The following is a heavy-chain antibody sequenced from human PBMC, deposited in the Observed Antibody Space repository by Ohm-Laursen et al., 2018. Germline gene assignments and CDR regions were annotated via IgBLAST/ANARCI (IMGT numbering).Heavy chain of an antibody. CDR3: ARGAPFCGGDCFDY. CDR2: INRGGSTI. V-gene: IGHV3-11*01. J-gene: IGHJ4*02. CDR1: GSTFSDYY. D-gene: IGHD2-21*01. Sequence: SLRLSCAASGSTFSDYYMSWIRQAPGKGLEWISYINRGGSTIHYSDSVKGRFTISRDNAKNSLSLQMNSLRAEDTAVYYCARGAPFCGGDCFDYWGQGTLVTVSS.